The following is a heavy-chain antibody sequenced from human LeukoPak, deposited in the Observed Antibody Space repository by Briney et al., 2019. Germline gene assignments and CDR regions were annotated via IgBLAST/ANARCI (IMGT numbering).Heavy chain of an antibody. Sequence: ASETLSLTCTVSGGSFGNYYWSWIRQPPGKGLEWIGHIYTSGSTGYNPSLKSRVTMSVDTSKKQFSLYLSSVTAADTAVYYCARGRFGDYCLDVWGKGTTVTVSS. CDR3: ARGRFGDYCLDV. J-gene: IGHJ6*03. CDR1: GGSFGNYY. D-gene: IGHD3-10*01. CDR2: IYTSGST. V-gene: IGHV4-4*07.